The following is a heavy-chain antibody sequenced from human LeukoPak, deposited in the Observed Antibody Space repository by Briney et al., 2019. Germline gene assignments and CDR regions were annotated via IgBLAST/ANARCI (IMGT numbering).Heavy chain of an antibody. CDR1: GYSFTSYW. CDR2: IYPGDSDT. Sequence: GESLKISCKGSGYSFTSYWIGWVRQMPGKGLEWMGIIYPGDSDTRYSPSFQGQVTLSADKSISTAYLQWSSLKASDTAMYYCARHNWTDGWYHYGMDVWGQGTTVTVSS. CDR3: ARHNWTDGWYHYGMDV. J-gene: IGHJ6*02. D-gene: IGHD1-20*01. V-gene: IGHV5-51*01.